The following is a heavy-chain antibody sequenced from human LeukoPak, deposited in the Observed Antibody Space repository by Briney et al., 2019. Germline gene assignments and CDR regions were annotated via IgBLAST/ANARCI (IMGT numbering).Heavy chain of an antibody. CDR2: IRYDGSNK. CDR1: GFTFSSYG. CDR3: AKELPTVIYAFDI. J-gene: IGHJ3*02. V-gene: IGHV3-30*02. Sequence: PGGSLRLSCAASGFTFSSYGMHWVRQAPGKGLEWVAFIRYDGSNKYYADSVKGRFTISRDNSKSTLYLQMNSLRAEGTAVYYCAKELPTVIYAFDIWGQGTMVTVSS. D-gene: IGHD4-17*01.